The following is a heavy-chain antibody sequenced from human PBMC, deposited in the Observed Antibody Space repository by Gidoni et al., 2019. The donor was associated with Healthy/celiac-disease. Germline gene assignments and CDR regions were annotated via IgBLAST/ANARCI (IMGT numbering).Heavy chain of an antibody. CDR2: INHSGST. V-gene: IGHV4-34*01. CDR3: ARRWRSSGWYGPEYFQH. J-gene: IGHJ1*01. D-gene: IGHD6-19*01. Sequence: QVQLQQWGAGPLKPSETLSLTCAVYGGSFSGYYWSWIRQPPGKGLEWIGEINHSGSTNYNPSLKSRVTISVDTSKNQFSLKLSSVTAADTAVYYCARRWRSSGWYGPEYFQHWGQGTLVTVSS. CDR1: GGSFSGYY.